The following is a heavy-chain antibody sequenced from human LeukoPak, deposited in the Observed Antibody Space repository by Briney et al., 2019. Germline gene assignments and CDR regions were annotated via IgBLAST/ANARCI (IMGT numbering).Heavy chain of an antibody. Sequence: GRSPRLSCAASGFTFSTYGMHWVRQAPGKGLEWVSLIWYDGSKKYYADSVKGRFTISRDNSKNTLYLQMNSLRAEDTAVYYCARDLNIVVGPVHHWGQGTLVTVSS. D-gene: IGHD2-2*01. CDR1: GFTFSTYG. V-gene: IGHV3-33*01. CDR2: IWYDGSKK. J-gene: IGHJ1*01. CDR3: ARDLNIVVGPVHH.